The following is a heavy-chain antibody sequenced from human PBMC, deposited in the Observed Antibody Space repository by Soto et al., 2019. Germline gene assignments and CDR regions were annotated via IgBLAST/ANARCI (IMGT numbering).Heavy chain of an antibody. J-gene: IGHJ5*02. CDR1: GYSISSGYY. D-gene: IGHD6-13*01. V-gene: IGHV4-38-2*01. CDR3: AAQGRSSCFDP. Sequence: SETLSLTCAVSGYSISSGYYWGWIRPPPGKGLEWIGSIYHSGSTYYNPSLKSRVTISVDTSKNQFSLKLSSVTAADTAVYYCAAQGRSSCFDPWGQGTLVTSPQ. CDR2: IYHSGST.